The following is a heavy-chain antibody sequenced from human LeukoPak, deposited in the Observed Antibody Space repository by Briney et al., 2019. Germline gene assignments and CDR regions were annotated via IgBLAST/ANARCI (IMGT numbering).Heavy chain of an antibody. D-gene: IGHD6-19*01. J-gene: IGHJ4*02. CDR3: ARAVSGRFDY. V-gene: IGHV4-34*01. CDR2: INHSGST. Sequence: PSETLSLTCAVYGGSFSGYYWSWIRQPPGKGLEWIGEINHSGSTNYNPSLKSRVTISVDTSKNQFSLKLSSVTAADTAIYYCARAVSGRFDYWGQGTLVTVSS. CDR1: GGSFSGYY.